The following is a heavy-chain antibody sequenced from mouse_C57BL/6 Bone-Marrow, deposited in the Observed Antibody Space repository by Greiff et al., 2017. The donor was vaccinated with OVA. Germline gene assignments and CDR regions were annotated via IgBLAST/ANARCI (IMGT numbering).Heavy chain of an antibody. J-gene: IGHJ2*01. CDR3: SRLDGYYEGY. Sequence: QVQLQQPGAELVKPGASVKMSCKASGYTFTSYWITWVKQRPGQGLEWIGDIYPGSGCTNYNEKFKSKANPTGDTSSTTAYMQLSSLTSEDSAVYYCSRLDGYYEGYRGQGTTLTVSS. D-gene: IGHD2-3*01. V-gene: IGHV1-55*01. CDR2: IYPGSGCT. CDR1: GYTFTSYW.